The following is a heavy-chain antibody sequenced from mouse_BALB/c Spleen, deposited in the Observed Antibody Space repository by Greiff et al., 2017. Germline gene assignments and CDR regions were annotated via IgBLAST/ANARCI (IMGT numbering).Heavy chain of an antibody. J-gene: IGHJ2*01. CDR2: IYPGNGDT. V-gene: IGHV1-12*01. CDR1: GYTFTSYN. CDR3: ARSFNSYYFDY. Sequence: LQQPGAELVKPGASVKMSCKASGYTFTSYNMHWVKQTPGQGLEWIGAIYPGNGDTSYNQKFKGKATLTADKSSSTAYMQLSSLTSEDSAVYYCARSFNSYYFDYWGQGTTLTVSS.